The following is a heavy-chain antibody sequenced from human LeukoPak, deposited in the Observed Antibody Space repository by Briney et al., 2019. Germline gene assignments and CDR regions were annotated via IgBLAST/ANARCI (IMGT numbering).Heavy chain of an antibody. D-gene: IGHD6-13*01. CDR2: IYPGDSDT. CDR3: ARQGAAGKYYYYYMDV. V-gene: IGHV5-51*01. CDR1: GYSFSNHW. Sequence: GESLKISCKGSGYSFSNHWIGWVRQMPGKGLEWMGIIYPGDSDTRDSPSFQGQVTISADKSINTAYLEWSSLKASDTAIYYCARQGAAGKYYYYYMDVWGKGTTVTVSS. J-gene: IGHJ6*03.